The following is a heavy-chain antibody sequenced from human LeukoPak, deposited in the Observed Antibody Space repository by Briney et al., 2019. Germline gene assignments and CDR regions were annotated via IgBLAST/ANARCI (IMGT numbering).Heavy chain of an antibody. CDR2: IIPIFGTA. CDR1: GGTFSSYA. J-gene: IGHJ4*02. V-gene: IGHV1-69*13. Sequence: AASVKVSCKASGGTFSSYAISRVRQAPGQGLEWMGGIIPIFGTANYAQKFQGRVTITADESTSTAYMELSSLRSEDTAVYYCARTGAADSYGPPYYFDYWGQGTLSPSPQ. CDR3: ARTGAADSYGPPYYFDY. D-gene: IGHD5-18*01.